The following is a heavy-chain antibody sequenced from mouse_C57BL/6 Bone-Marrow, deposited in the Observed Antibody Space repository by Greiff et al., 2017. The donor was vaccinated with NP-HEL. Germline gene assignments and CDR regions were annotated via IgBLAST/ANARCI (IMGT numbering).Heavy chain of an antibody. D-gene: IGHD1-3*01. Sequence: QVQLQQPGAELVKPGASVKMSCKASGYTFTSYWITWVKQRPGQGLEWIGDIYPGSGSTNYNGKFKGKATLTADKSSSTAYMQLSSLTSEDSAVYCCAGLYSPAWFAYWGQGTLVTVSA. CDR3: AGLYSPAWFAY. CDR2: IYPGSGST. CDR1: GYTFTSYW. V-gene: IGHV1-55*01. J-gene: IGHJ3*01.